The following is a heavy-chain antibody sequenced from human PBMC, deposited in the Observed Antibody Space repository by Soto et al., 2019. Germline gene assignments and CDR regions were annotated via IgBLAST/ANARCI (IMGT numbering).Heavy chain of an antibody. Sequence: SETLSLTCAVSGYSISSGYYWGWIRQPPGKGLEWIGSIYHSGSTYYNPSLKSRVTISVDTSKNQFSLKLSSVTAADTAVYYCARDENYYDSSGYYFVARDYAFDIWGQGTMVTVSS. CDR1: GYSISSGYY. CDR3: ARDENYYDSSGYYFVARDYAFDI. D-gene: IGHD3-22*01. V-gene: IGHV4-38-2*02. CDR2: IYHSGST. J-gene: IGHJ3*02.